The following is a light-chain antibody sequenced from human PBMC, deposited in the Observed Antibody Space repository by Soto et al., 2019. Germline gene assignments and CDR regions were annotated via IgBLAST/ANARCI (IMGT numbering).Light chain of an antibody. CDR1: QSIGSSY. CDR3: QQYVSLPIT. J-gene: IGKJ5*01. V-gene: IGKV3-20*01. CDR2: GAS. Sequence: EIVLTQSPGTLSLSPEERATLSCRASQSIGSSYLAWYQQKPGQAPRLLIYGASTRATGIPDRFSGSWSGTDFTLTINRVAPEDFAVYYCQQYVSLPITFGQGTRLEIK.